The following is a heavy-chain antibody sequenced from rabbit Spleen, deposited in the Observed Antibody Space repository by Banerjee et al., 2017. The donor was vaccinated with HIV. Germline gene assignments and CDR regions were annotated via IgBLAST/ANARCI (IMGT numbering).Heavy chain of an antibody. Sequence: QSLKESGGDLVKPGASLTLTCIASGVSFSGNSYMCWVRQAPGKGLEWIACIDTGSSGFTYFASWAKGRFTISKTSSTTVTLQMTSLTAADTATYFCARDTSSSFSSYGMDLWGQGTLVTVS. V-gene: IGHV1S40*01. D-gene: IGHD1-1*01. J-gene: IGHJ6*01. CDR2: IDTGSSGFT. CDR1: GVSFSGNSY. CDR3: ARDTSSSFSSYGMDL.